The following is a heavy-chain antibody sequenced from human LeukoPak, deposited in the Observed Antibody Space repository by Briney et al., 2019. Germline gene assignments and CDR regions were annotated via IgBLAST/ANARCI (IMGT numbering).Heavy chain of an antibody. CDR2: ISSSSSTI. CDR3: ARDSEGWMKYYYDSSGWDFDY. V-gene: IGHV3-48*04. D-gene: IGHD3-22*01. CDR1: GFTFSSYS. J-gene: IGHJ4*02. Sequence: GGSLRLSCAASGFTFSSYSMNWVRQAPGKGLEWVSYISSSSSTIYYADSVKGRFTISRDNAKNSLYLQMNSLRAEDTAVYYCARDSEGWMKYYYDSSGWDFDYWGQGTLVTVSS.